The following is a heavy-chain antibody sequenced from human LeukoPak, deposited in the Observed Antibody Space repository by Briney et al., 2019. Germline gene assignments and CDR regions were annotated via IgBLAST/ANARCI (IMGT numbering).Heavy chain of an antibody. D-gene: IGHD3-10*01. V-gene: IGHV3-7*05. J-gene: IGHJ4*02. CDR1: GFTFSNYW. Sequence: GGSLRLSCAASGFTFSNYWMSWVRQAPGKGLEWVANIKEDGSAKYYVDSVKGRFTISRDNAKKSLYLQMNSLRAEDTALYYCARRDYYGSGSPDFWGQGTLVTVSS. CDR2: IKEDGSAK. CDR3: ARRDYYGSGSPDF.